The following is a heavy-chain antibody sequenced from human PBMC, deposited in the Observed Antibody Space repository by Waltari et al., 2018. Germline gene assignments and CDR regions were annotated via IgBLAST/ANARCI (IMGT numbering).Heavy chain of an antibody. V-gene: IGHV1-69*04. D-gene: IGHD1-26*01. CDR2: MIPILGIA. Sequence: QVQLVQSGAEVKKPGSSVKVSCKASGGTFSSYAISWVRQAPGQGLEWMGGMIPILGIAHYAQKFQGRVTITADESTSTAYMELSSLRSEDTAVYYCASHPPMVGATRGAFDIWGQGTMVTVSS. CDR1: GGTFSSYA. J-gene: IGHJ3*02. CDR3: ASHPPMVGATRGAFDI.